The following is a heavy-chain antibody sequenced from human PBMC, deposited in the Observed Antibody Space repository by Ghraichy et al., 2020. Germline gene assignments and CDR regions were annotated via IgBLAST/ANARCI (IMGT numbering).Heavy chain of an antibody. D-gene: IGHD6-6*01. CDR2: INNDGSSA. CDR1: GFTFSSHW. J-gene: IGHJ4*02. CDR3: ARCLGSSSSVVDY. V-gene: IGHV3-74*01. Sequence: GGSLRLSCAASGFTFSSHWMHWVRQAPGKGLVWVSRINNDGSSASYADSVKGRFTISRDNAKNTLYLQMNSLRAEDTAVYYCARCLGSSSSVVDYWGQGTLVTVSS.